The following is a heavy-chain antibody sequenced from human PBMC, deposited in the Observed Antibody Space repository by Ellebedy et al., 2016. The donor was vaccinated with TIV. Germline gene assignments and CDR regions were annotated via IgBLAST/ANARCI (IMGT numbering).Heavy chain of an antibody. CDR2: IYHSGST. CDR3: ARDYGYRYYGMDV. Sequence: SETLSLXCAVSGGSIGSSNWWSWVRQPPGKGLEWIGEIYHSGSTNYNPSLKSRVTISVDKSKNQFSLKLSSVTAADTAVYYCARDYGYRYYGMDVWGQGTTVTVSS. V-gene: IGHV4-4*02. J-gene: IGHJ6*02. D-gene: IGHD5-24*01. CDR1: GGSIGSSNW.